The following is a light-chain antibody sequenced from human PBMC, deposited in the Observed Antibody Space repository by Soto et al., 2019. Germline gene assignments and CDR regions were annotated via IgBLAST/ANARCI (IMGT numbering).Light chain of an antibody. J-gene: IGLJ2*01. CDR2: EVS. CDR1: SSDVGGYNY. Sequence: QSALTQPASVSGSPGQSITISCTGTSSDVGGYNYVSWYQHHPGKAPKLMIYEVSNRPSGVSNRFSGSKSGNTASLTISGLQAEDEGHYYCSSYTSTDTVIFGGGTKVTVL. CDR3: SSYTSTDTVI. V-gene: IGLV2-14*01.